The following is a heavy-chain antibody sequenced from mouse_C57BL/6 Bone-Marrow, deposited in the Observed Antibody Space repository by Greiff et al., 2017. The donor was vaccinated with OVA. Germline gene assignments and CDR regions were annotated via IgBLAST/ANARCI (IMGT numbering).Heavy chain of an antibody. V-gene: IGHV1-80*01. Sequence: VQVVESGAELVKPGASVKISCKASGYAFSSYWMNWVKQRPGKGLEWIGQIYPGDGDTNYNGKFKGKATLTADKSSSTAYMQLSSLTSEDSAVYFCARGGIYYGAWFAYWGQGTLVTVSA. CDR1: GYAFSSYW. CDR3: ARGGIYYGAWFAY. CDR2: IYPGDGDT. D-gene: IGHD2-1*01. J-gene: IGHJ3*01.